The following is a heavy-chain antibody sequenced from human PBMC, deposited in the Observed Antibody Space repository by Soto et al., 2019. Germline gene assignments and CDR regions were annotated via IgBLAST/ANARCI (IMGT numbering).Heavy chain of an antibody. V-gene: IGHV3-30*18. CDR2: ISYDGSNK. Sequence: QVQLVESGGGVVQPGRSLRLSCAASGFTFSSYGMHWVRQAPGKGLEWVAVISYDGSNKYYADSVKGRFTISRDNSKNTLYLQMNSLRAEDTAMYYCAKDQGEVVITTYYYYGMDVWGQGTTVTVSS. J-gene: IGHJ6*02. CDR3: AKDQGEVVITTYYYYGMDV. D-gene: IGHD3-22*01. CDR1: GFTFSSYG.